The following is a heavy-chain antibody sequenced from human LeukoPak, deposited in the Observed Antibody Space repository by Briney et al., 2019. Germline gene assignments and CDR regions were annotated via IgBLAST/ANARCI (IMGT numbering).Heavy chain of an antibody. CDR3: ARGGDSYYDSSGYADAFDI. J-gene: IGHJ3*02. CDR2: INPSGGST. D-gene: IGHD3-22*01. V-gene: IGHV1-46*01. Sequence: ASVKVSCKASGYTFTSYYMHWVRQAPGQGLEWMGIINPSGGSTSYAQKFQGRVTMTRDTSTSTVYMELSSLRSEDTAVYYCARGGDSYYDSSGYADAFDIWGQGTMVTVSS. CDR1: GYTFTSYY.